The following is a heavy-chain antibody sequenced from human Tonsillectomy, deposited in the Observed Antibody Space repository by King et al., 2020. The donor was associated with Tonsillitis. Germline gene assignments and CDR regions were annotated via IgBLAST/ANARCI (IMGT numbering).Heavy chain of an antibody. V-gene: IGHV3-30-3*01. D-gene: IGHD6-19*01. CDR1: GFTFSSYA. CDR3: ARDWGSVAGTVAGSLDY. CDR2: ISYDGSNK. J-gene: IGHJ4*02. Sequence: VQLVESGGGVVQPGRSLRLSCAASGFTFSSYAMHWVRQAPGKGLEWVALISYDGSNKYYADSVKGRFTISRDNSKNRLYLRMNSLRAEDTAVYYCARDWGSVAGTVAGSLDYWGQGTLVTVSS.